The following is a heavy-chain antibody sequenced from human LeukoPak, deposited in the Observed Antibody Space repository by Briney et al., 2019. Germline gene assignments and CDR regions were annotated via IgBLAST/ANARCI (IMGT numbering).Heavy chain of an antibody. CDR1: GFTFSSYN. CDR2: ITSSSSI. V-gene: IGHV3-21*01. Sequence: GGSLRLSCAASGFTFSSYNMNWVRQAPGKGLEWVSSITSSSSIYYADSVKGRFTISRDNAKSSLYLQMNSLRAEDTAVYCCVAGYCSGTSCSTFFGMDVWGQGTTVTVSS. J-gene: IGHJ6*02. CDR3: VAGYCSGTSCSTFFGMDV. D-gene: IGHD2-2*03.